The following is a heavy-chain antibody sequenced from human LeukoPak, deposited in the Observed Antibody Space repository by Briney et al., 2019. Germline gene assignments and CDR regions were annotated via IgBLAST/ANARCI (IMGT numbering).Heavy chain of an antibody. J-gene: IGHJ4*02. Sequence: GGSLRLSCAASGFTFNDHGMNWFRQAPGKGLEWVANIKQDGSEKYYVDSVKGRFTISRDNAKNSLYLQMNSLRAEDTAVYHCARGGGGSDYWGQGTLVTVSS. V-gene: IGHV3-7*03. CDR3: ARGGGGSDY. CDR2: IKQDGSEK. CDR1: GFTFNDHG.